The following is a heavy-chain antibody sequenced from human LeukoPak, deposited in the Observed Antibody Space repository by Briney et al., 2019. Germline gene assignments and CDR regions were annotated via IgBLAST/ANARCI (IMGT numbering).Heavy chain of an antibody. Sequence: QTGGSLRLSCAASGFTFSSHGMTWVRQAPGKGLEWVAYITSGSSAIYYADSVKGRFTISRDNAKNSLYLQMNSLRDEDTAVYYCARDHDYGDPLWHWGQGTLVTVSS. CDR3: ARDHDYGDPLWH. V-gene: IGHV3-48*02. J-gene: IGHJ4*02. D-gene: IGHD4-17*01. CDR1: GFTFSSHG. CDR2: ITSGSSAI.